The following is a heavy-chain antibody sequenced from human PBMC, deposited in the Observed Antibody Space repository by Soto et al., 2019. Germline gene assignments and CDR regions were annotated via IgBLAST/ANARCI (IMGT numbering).Heavy chain of an antibody. CDR3: ARGVYGSGNYYTGPSAFDI. CDR1: GGTLSAHG. D-gene: IGHD3-10*01. CDR2: TIPVFNTA. V-gene: IGHV1-69*06. Sequence: QVQLEQYGAEVKKPGSSVKVSCKASGGTLSAHGVAWLRQAPGQGLEWMGGTIPVFNTAKYAQKFQGRVTVTAVNLTNVAYMEVRSLGSEDTAVYFCARGVYGSGNYYTGPSAFDIWGQGTMVIVSA. J-gene: IGHJ3*02.